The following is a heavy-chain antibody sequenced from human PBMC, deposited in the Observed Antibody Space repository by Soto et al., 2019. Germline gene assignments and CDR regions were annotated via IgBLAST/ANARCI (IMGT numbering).Heavy chain of an antibody. CDR1: GFSLSTSGVG. J-gene: IGHJ3*02. V-gene: IGHV2-5*02. CDR3: AHSLASQLRSTGAFDI. D-gene: IGHD2-8*02. Sequence: ESGPTLVNPTQALTLTCTFSGFSLSTSGVGVGWIRQPPGKALEWLALIYWDDDKRYSPSLKSRLTITKDTSKNQVVLTMTNMDPVDTATYYCAHSLASQLRSTGAFDIWGQGTMVTVSS. CDR2: IYWDDDK.